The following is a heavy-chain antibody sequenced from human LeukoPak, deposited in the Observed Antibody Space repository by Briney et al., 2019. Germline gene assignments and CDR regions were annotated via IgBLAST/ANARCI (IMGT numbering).Heavy chain of an antibody. CDR2: IDTNTGNP. V-gene: IGHV7-4-1*02. J-gene: IGHJ4*02. CDR1: GYTFTSYS. Sequence: ASVKVSCKASGYTFTSYSMNWVRQAPGQGLEWMGWIDTNTGNPTYAQGFTGRFVFSLDTSVSTASLQISSLKAEGTAVYYCARPSLQSPYYFDYWGQGTLVTVSS. CDR3: ARPSLQSPYYFDY.